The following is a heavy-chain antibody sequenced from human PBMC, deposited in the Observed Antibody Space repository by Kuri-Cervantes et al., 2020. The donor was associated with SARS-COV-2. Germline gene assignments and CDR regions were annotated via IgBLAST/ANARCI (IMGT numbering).Heavy chain of an antibody. Sequence: ASVKVSCKASGYTFTGYYMHWVRQAPGQGLEWMGWINPNSGGTNYAQKFQGRVTMTGDTSISTAYMELSRLRSDDTAVYYCAREAPYSSSWWDYWGQGTLVTVSS. V-gene: IGHV1-2*02. CDR1: GYTFTGYY. CDR2: INPNSGGT. J-gene: IGHJ4*02. CDR3: AREAPYSSSWWDY. D-gene: IGHD6-13*01.